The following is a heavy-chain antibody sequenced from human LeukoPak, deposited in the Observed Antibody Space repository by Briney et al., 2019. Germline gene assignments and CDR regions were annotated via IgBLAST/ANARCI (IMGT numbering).Heavy chain of an antibody. CDR1: GFTFSTYA. D-gene: IGHD4-17*01. CDR2: ISWNSGSI. J-gene: IGHJ6*02. CDR3: AKGHDYGDYGALYYGMDV. V-gene: IGHV3-9*01. Sequence: GGSLRLSCEDSGFTFSTYAMTWVRQAPGKGLEWVSGISWNSGSIGYADSVKGRFTISRDNAKNSLYLQMNSLRAEDTALYYCAKGHDYGDYGALYYGMDVWGQGTTVTVSS.